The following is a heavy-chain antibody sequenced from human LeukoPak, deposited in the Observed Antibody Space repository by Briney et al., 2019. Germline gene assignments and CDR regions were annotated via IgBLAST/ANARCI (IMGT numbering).Heavy chain of an antibody. J-gene: IGHJ5*02. Sequence: SETLSLTCTVSGGSISSSGYYWGWIRQPPGKGLEWMASIYYSVGTYYNPSLRNRFTISVDTSKNQLSLKLSSLTAADTAVYYCARHEYSGSYYGLSWFDPWGQGTLVTVSS. CDR1: GGSISSSGYY. CDR2: IYYSVGT. D-gene: IGHD1-26*01. CDR3: ARHEYSGSYYGLSWFDP. V-gene: IGHV4-39*01.